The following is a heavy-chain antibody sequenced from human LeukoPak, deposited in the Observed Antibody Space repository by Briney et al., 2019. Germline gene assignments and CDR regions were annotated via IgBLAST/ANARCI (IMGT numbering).Heavy chain of an antibody. Sequence: ASVKVSCKASGGTFSSYAISWVRQAPGQGLEWMGGIIPILGTANYAQKFQGRVTITADESTSTAYMELSSLRSEDTAVYYCARARVHNWNDEGWFDPWGQGTLVTVSS. CDR1: GGTFSSYA. V-gene: IGHV1-69*01. CDR3: ARARVHNWNDEGWFDP. J-gene: IGHJ5*02. CDR2: IIPILGTA. D-gene: IGHD1-1*01.